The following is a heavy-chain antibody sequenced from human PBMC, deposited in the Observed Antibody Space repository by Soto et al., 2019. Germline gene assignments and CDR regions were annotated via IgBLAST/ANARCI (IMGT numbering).Heavy chain of an antibody. V-gene: IGHV5-51*01. CDR2: IYPGDSDT. CDR1: GYSFTSYW. J-gene: IGHJ6*04. D-gene: IGHD3-10*01. Sequence: GESLKIYCKGSGYSFTSYWIGWVRQMPGKGLEWMGIIYPGDSDTRYSPSFQGQVTISADKSISTAYLQWSSLKASDTAMYYCARHYGSGSYYLGYYYYYGMDVRGEGTTVTASS. CDR3: ARHYGSGSYYLGYYYYYGMDV.